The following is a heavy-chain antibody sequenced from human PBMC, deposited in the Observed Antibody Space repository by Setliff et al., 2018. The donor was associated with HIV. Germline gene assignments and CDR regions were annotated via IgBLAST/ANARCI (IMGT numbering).Heavy chain of an antibody. J-gene: IGHJ6*03. Sequence: SETLSLTCTVSGGSISGHYWSWIRQPPGKGLEWIAYIFYTGSTNYTPSLKSRVTISVDTSKNQFFLKLSSVTAADTAVYYCVRGYCSSTTCYDDYYYMDVWGKGSTVTVSS. CDR3: VRGYCSSTTCYDDYYYMDV. CDR2: IFYTGST. CDR1: GGSISGHY. V-gene: IGHV4-59*11. D-gene: IGHD2-2*01.